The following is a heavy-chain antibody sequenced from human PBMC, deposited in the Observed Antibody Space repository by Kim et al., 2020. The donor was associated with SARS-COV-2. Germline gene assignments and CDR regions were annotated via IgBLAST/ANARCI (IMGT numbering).Heavy chain of an antibody. CDR1: GFTFNSYS. CDR2: ISSSSSYI. V-gene: IGHV3-21*01. Sequence: GGSLRLSCAASGFTFNSYSMNWVRQAPGKGLEWVSSISSSSSYIYYADSVKGRFTIPRDNAKNSLYLQMNSLRAEDTAVYYCARDFFLWWELPDAFDIWGQGTMVTVSS. J-gene: IGHJ3*02. D-gene: IGHD1-26*01. CDR3: ARDFFLWWELPDAFDI.